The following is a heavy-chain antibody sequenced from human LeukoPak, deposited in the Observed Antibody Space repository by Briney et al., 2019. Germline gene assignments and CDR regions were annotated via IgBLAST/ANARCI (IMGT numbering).Heavy chain of an antibody. V-gene: IGHV5-51*01. Sequence: GESLKISCKGSGYSFTTYWIAWVRQMHGKGLEWMGIIYPGDSDTRYSPSFQGQVTISADRSISTAFLQWSSLKASDTAMYYCARQQVAYYYYYGMDVWGKGTTVTVSS. CDR1: GYSFTTYW. CDR3: ARQQVAYYYYYGMDV. D-gene: IGHD2-15*01. CDR2: IYPGDSDT. J-gene: IGHJ6*04.